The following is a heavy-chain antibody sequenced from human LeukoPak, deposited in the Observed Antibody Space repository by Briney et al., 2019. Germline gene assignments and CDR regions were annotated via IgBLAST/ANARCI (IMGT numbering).Heavy chain of an antibody. D-gene: IGHD3-22*01. CDR1: GGSISSSSYY. Sequence: SETLSLTCTVSGGSISSSSYYWGWIRQPPGKGLEWIGRIYTSGSTNYNPSLKSRVTISVDTSKNQFSLKLSSVTAADTAVYYCARGDSSGYYGYYYYYMDVWGKGTTVTISS. J-gene: IGHJ6*03. CDR2: IYTSGST. V-gene: IGHV4-39*07. CDR3: ARGDSSGYYGYYYYYMDV.